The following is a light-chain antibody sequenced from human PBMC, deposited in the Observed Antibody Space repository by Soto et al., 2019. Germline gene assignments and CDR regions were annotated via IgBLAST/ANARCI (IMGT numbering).Light chain of an antibody. J-gene: IGKJ5*01. CDR1: QSVSSR. CDR3: QHYAHNSPLT. Sequence: EIVLTQSPGTLSLSPGERATLSCRASQSVSSRLDWYQQRPGQAPRLLISGASSMATGIPERFSGSGSGTDFTLTISRLEPEDFALYYCQHYAHNSPLTFGQGTRLEIK. CDR2: GAS. V-gene: IGKV3-20*01.